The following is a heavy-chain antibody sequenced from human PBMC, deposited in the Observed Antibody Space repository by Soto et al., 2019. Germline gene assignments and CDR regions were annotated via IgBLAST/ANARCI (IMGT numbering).Heavy chain of an antibody. CDR1: GDSVSSNSAA. CDR3: AGTTSLQWYYMDV. D-gene: IGHD1-7*01. CDR2: TYYRSRWYN. Sequence: PSQTLSLTCAISGDSVSSNSAAWNWIRQSPSRGLEWLGRTYYRSRWYNDYAVSVKSRITVNPDTSKNQFSLHLNSATPEDTAVYYGAGTTSLQWYYMDVWDKGTTVTVSS. J-gene: IGHJ6*03. V-gene: IGHV6-1*01.